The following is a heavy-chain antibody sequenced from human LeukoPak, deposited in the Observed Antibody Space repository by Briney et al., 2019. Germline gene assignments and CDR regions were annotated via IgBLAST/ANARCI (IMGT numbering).Heavy chain of an antibody. Sequence: GGSLRLSCAPSGFTFRSYWKHWVRQAPGEGLVWVSRINRDGRSTSYADSVKGRFTISRDNAKNTLYLQMNSLRAEDTAVYYCARGDCIDYWGQGTLVTVSS. V-gene: IGHV3-74*01. J-gene: IGHJ4*02. D-gene: IGHD2-21*02. CDR2: INRDGRST. CDR3: ARGDCIDY. CDR1: GFTFRSYW.